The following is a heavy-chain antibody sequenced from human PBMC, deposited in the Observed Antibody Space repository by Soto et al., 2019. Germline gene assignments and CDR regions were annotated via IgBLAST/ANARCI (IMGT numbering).Heavy chain of an antibody. Sequence: SETLSLTCTVSGASISYGGFSWSWIRQSPGKGLEWIGYISHLESTYFHPSFKSRLTLSIDRTRNQFSLKLSSVTAADMAVYYCARGGGYDSFDYWGQEGLVTVSS. J-gene: IGHJ4*02. CDR2: ISHLEST. CDR1: GASISYGGFS. CDR3: ARGGGYDSFDY. D-gene: IGHD5-12*01. V-gene: IGHV4-30-2*06.